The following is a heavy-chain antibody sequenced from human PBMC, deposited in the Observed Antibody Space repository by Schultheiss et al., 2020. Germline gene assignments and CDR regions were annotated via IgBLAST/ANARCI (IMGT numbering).Heavy chain of an antibody. D-gene: IGHD6-19*01. CDR2: ISWNSGSI. V-gene: IGHV3-9*01. CDR1: GFTFDDYA. Sequence: GGSLRLSCAASGFTFDDYAMHWVRQAPGKGLEWVSGISWNSGSIGYADSVKGRFTISRDNAKNSLYLQMNSLRAEDTALYYCAKAAAGSGWDYFDYWGQGTLVTVPS. CDR3: AKAAAGSGWDYFDY. J-gene: IGHJ4*02.